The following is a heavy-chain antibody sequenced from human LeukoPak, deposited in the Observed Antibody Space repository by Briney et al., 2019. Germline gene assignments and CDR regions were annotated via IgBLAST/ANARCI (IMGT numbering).Heavy chain of an antibody. CDR2: ITSDGSTT. V-gene: IGHV3-74*01. D-gene: IGHD5-18*01. CDR3: VRDSRYTMDV. CDR1: GLIVSSNY. J-gene: IGHJ6*02. Sequence: GGSLRLSCAASGLIVSSNYMSWVRQAPGKGPVWVSRITSDGSTTIYADSVKGRFTISRDNAKNTLYLQMNSLRAEDTAVYYCVRDSRYTMDVWGQGTTVTVPS.